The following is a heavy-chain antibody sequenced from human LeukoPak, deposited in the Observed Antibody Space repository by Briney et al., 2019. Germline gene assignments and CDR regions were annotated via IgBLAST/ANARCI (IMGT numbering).Heavy chain of an antibody. Sequence: GGSLRLPCAASGFTFSSYGMHWVRQAPGKGLEWVAVISYDGSNKYYADSVKGRFTISRDNSKNTLYLQMNSLRAEDTAVYYCAKDLGWDPKDYGMDVWGQGTTITVSS. J-gene: IGHJ6*02. CDR3: AKDLGWDPKDYGMDV. V-gene: IGHV3-30*18. CDR1: GFTFSSYG. CDR2: ISYDGSNK. D-gene: IGHD1-26*01.